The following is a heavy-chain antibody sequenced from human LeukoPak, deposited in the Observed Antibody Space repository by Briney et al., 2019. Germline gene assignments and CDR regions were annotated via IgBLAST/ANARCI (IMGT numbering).Heavy chain of an antibody. V-gene: IGHV1-18*01. CDR1: GYIFTSYG. CDR3: ARADSSSWSYFDY. CDR2: ISTYNGKT. Sequence: VASVNVSRTASGYIFTSYGISWVRQAPGQGLEWMGWISTYNGKTNYAQKFQGRVTITADKSTSTAYMELGSLRSEDTAVYYCARADSSSWSYFDYWGQGTLVTVSS. D-gene: IGHD6-13*01. J-gene: IGHJ4*02.